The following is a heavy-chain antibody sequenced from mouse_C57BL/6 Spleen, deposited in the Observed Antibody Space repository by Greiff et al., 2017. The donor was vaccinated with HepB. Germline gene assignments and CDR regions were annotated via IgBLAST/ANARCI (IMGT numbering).Heavy chain of an antibody. CDR3: ARSGQLRLQDY. CDR2: IHPNSGST. V-gene: IGHV1-64*01. J-gene: IGHJ2*01. D-gene: IGHD3-2*02. Sequence: VQLQQPGAELVKPGASVKLSCKASGYTFTSYWMHWVKQRPGQGLEWIGMIHPNSGSTNYNEKFKSKATLTVDKSSSTAYMQLSSLTSEDSAVYYCARSGQLRLQDYWGQGTTLTVSS. CDR1: GYTFTSYW.